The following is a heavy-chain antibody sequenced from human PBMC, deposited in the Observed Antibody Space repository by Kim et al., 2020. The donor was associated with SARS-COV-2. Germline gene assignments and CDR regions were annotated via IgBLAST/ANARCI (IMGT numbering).Heavy chain of an antibody. J-gene: IGHJ6*02. CDR3: ARCGYSSSWTTEGGMDV. D-gene: IGHD6-13*01. Sequence: SETLSLTCTVSGGSISSSSYYWGWIRQPPGKGLEWIGSIYYSGSTYYNPSLKSRVTISVDTSKNQFSLKLSSVTAADTAVYYCARCGYSSSWTTEGGMDVWGQGTTVTVSS. CDR2: IYYSGST. V-gene: IGHV4-39*07. CDR1: GGSISSSSYY.